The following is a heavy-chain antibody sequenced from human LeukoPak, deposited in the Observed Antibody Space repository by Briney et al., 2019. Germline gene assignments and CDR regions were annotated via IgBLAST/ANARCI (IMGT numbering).Heavy chain of an antibody. CDR2: INSDGSST. D-gene: IGHD1-1*01. V-gene: IGHV3-74*01. CDR1: GFTFSSYW. CDR3: AREPRTIPNDRGGRGAFDI. J-gene: IGHJ3*02. Sequence: GGSLRLSCAASGFTFSSYWMHWVRQAPGKGLVWVSRINSDGSSTSYADSVKGRFTISRDNAKNTLYLQMNSLRAEDTAVYYCAREPRTIPNDRGGRGAFDIWGQGTMVTASS.